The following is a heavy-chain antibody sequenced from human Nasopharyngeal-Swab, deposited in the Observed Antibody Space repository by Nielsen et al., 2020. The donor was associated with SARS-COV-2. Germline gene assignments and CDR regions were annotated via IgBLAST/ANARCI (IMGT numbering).Heavy chain of an antibody. CDR2: NIPIFGTA. J-gene: IGHJ4*02. V-gene: IGHV1-69*01. D-gene: IGHD3-22*01. Sequence: WVRQAPGQGLEWMGGNIPIFGTANYAQKFQGRVTITADESTRTAYMELSSLRSEDTAMYYRAREGAHYYDSSGYFSHDYWGQGTLVTVSS. CDR3: AREGAHYYDSSGYFSHDY.